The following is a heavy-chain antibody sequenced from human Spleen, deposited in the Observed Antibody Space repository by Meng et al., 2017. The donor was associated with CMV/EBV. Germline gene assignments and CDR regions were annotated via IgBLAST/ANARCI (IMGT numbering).Heavy chain of an antibody. CDR3: ARWMFGHWYFDL. D-gene: IGHD3-10*02. CDR2: IYSGGST. CDR1: GFTFGDYA. Sequence: GESLKISCTASGFTFGDYAMSWVRQAPGKGLEWVSVIYSGGSTYYADSVKGRFTISRDNSKNTLYLQMNSLRAEDTAVYYCARWMFGHWYFDLWGRGTLVTVSS. J-gene: IGHJ2*01. V-gene: IGHV3-53*01.